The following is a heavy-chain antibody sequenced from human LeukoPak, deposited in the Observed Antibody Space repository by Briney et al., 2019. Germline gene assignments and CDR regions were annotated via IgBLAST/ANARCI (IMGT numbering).Heavy chain of an antibody. Sequence: KPSETLSLTCTVSGGSISSYSWSWIRQSAGKGLEWIGRINTSGSTNYSPSLNSRVTISVDTSKNQFSLKLSSVTAADTAVYYCARHGGSYSFDYWGQGTLVTVSS. CDR1: GGSISSYS. J-gene: IGHJ4*02. CDR2: INTSGST. D-gene: IGHD1-26*01. V-gene: IGHV4-4*07. CDR3: ARHGGSYSFDY.